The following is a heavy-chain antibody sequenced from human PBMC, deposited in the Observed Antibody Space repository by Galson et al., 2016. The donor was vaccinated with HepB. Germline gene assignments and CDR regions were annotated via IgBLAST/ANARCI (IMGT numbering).Heavy chain of an antibody. CDR3: ATSTGYRSGWGAFDI. J-gene: IGHJ3*02. V-gene: IGHV1-2*04. CDR2: LSANSGAT. CDR1: GDTFTGYY. Sequence: SVKVSCKASGDTFTGYYIHWVRQAPGQGLEWMAWLSANSGATNYAQKFQGWVTMTRDTSISTAYMELTSLTSDATAIYYCATSTGYRSGWGAFDIWGQRTMITVSS. D-gene: IGHD6-25*01.